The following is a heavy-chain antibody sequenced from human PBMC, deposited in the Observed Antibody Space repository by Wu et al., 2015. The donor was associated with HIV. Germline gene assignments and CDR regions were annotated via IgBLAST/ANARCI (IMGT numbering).Heavy chain of an antibody. CDR3: ARAGYCSSTSCYIPFGYYYMDV. CDR1: GYTFTSYG. D-gene: IGHD2-2*02. CDR2: ISAYNGNT. V-gene: IGHV1-18*01. J-gene: IGHJ6*03. Sequence: QVQLVQSGAEVKKPGASVKVSCKASGYTFTSYGISWVRQAPGQGLEWMGWISAYNGNTNYAQKLQGRVTMTTDTSTSTAYMELRSLRSDDTAVYYCARAGYCSSTSCYIPFGYYYMDVWGKGTTVTVSS.